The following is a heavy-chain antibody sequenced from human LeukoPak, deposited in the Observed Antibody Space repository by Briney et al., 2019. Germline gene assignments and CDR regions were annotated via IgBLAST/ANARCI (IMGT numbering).Heavy chain of an antibody. J-gene: IGHJ4*02. D-gene: IGHD4-23*01. Sequence: GASVKVSCMASGYTFPGYYIHWVRQAPRQGLEWMGWIRPSNGGTHSPQNFQDRVTMTADTSINTASMELHNLRPDDTAIYYCARAVGTLNPFDHWGQGTLVTVSS. CDR3: ARAVGTLNPFDH. V-gene: IGHV1-2*02. CDR2: IRPSNGGT. CDR1: GYTFPGYY.